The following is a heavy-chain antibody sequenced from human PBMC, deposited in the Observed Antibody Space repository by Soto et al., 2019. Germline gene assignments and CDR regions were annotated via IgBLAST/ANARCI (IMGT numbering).Heavy chain of an antibody. Sequence: ASVKVSCKVSGYTLTELSMHWVRQAPGKGLEWMGGFDPEDGETIYAQKFQGRVTMTEDTSTDTAYMELSSLRSEDTAVYYCATDFPPDYYGSGSYAFDIWGQGTMVTVSS. J-gene: IGHJ3*02. CDR2: FDPEDGET. V-gene: IGHV1-24*01. CDR3: ATDFPPDYYGSGSYAFDI. D-gene: IGHD3-10*01. CDR1: GYTLTELS.